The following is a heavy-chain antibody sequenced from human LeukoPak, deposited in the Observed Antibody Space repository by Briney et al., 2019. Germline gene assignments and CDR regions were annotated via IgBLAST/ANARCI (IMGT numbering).Heavy chain of an antibody. V-gene: IGHV3-7*03. D-gene: IGHD6-13*01. CDR3: ATSTEAAGSD. J-gene: IGHJ4*02. Sequence: GGSLRLSCVASGFTFGKYWMSWVRQAPGKGLEWVANIKLDGSEKNYVDSVKGRFTISRDNAKNSLYLQMSGLRAEDTALYYCATSTEAAGSDWGQGTLVTVSS. CDR2: IKLDGSEK. CDR1: GFTFGKYW.